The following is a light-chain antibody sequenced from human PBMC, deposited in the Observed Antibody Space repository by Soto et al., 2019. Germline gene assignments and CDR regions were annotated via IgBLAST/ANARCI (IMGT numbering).Light chain of an antibody. J-gene: IGKJ1*01. CDR1: QSISSSY. CDR2: GAS. CDR3: QQYNSSSWT. V-gene: IGKV3-20*01. Sequence: DSVLTQSPGTLSVSPGKRATLSCRASQSISSSYLAWYQQRPGQAPRLLIYGASSRATGIPDRFSGSGSGTEFTLTISSLQPDDFATYYCQQYNSSSWTFGQGTMVDVK.